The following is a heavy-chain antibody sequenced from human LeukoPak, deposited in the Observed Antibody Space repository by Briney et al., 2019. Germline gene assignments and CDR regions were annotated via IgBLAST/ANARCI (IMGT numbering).Heavy chain of an antibody. CDR2: MNPNSGNT. Sequence: ASVKVSCKASGYTFTSYGISWVRQAPGQGLEWMGWMNPNSGNTGYAQKFQGRVTMTRNTSISTAYMELSSLRSEDTAVYYCARGGIFKVDYWGQGTLVTVSS. V-gene: IGHV1-8*02. D-gene: IGHD3-3*02. J-gene: IGHJ4*02. CDR3: ARGGIFKVDY. CDR1: GYTFTSYG.